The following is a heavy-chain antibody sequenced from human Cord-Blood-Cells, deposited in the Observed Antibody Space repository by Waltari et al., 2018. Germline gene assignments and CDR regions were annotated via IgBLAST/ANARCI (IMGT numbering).Heavy chain of an antibody. CDR3: ARIQDCSSTSCYTYFQH. CDR1: GGTFSSYP. V-gene: IGHV1-69*09. J-gene: IGHJ1*01. D-gene: IGHD2-2*02. CDR2: IIPRSGIA. Sequence: QVQLVQSGAAVKKPGSSVKVSCKASGGTFSSYPISWVRQYPGQGLEWMGRIIPRSGIANSAQQFQGSVTITAEKTTSTAYMGLSSVRSEDTAVYYCARIQDCSSTSCYTYFQHWGQGTRVTVSS.